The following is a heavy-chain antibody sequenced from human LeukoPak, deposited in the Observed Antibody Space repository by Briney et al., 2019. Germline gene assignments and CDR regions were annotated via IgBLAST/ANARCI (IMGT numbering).Heavy chain of an antibody. CDR2: IDWDDDK. Sequence: SGPTLVNPTQTLTLTCTFSGFSLSTSGMCGSWIRQPPGKALEWLARIDWDDDKYYSTSLKTRLTISKDTSKNQVVLTMTKMDAVDTATYYCARIISSGYYKQHDYWGQGTLVTVSS. CDR3: ARIISSGYYKQHDY. V-gene: IGHV2-70*11. J-gene: IGHJ4*02. CDR1: GFSLSTSGMC. D-gene: IGHD3-22*01.